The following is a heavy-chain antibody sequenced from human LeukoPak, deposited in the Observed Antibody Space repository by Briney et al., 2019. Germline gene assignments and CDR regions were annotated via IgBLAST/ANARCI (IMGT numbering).Heavy chain of an antibody. Sequence: SETLSLTCAVYGGSFSGYYWSWIRQPPGKGLEWIGEINHSGSTNYNPSLKSRVTISVDTSKNQFSLKLSSVTAADTAVYYCARDHPNNWFDPWGQGTLATVSS. CDR2: INHSGST. CDR1: GGSFSGYY. J-gene: IGHJ5*02. D-gene: IGHD1-14*01. CDR3: ARDHPNNWFDP. V-gene: IGHV4-34*01.